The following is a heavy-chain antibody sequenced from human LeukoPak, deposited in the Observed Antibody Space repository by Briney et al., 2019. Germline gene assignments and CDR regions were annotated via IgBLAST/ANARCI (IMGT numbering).Heavy chain of an antibody. CDR3: ARAVGYSYGSLDY. Sequence: ASVKVSCKASGYTFTSYAISWVRQAPGRGLEWMGGIIPIFGTANYAQKFQGRVTITADKSTSTAYMGLSSLRSEDTAVYYCARAVGYSYGSLDYWGQGTLVTVSS. CDR2: IIPIFGTA. V-gene: IGHV1-69*06. CDR1: GYTFTSYA. J-gene: IGHJ4*02. D-gene: IGHD5-18*01.